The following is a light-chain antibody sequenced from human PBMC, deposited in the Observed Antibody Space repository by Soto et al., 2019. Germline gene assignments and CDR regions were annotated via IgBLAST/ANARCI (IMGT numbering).Light chain of an antibody. Sequence: SYELTQPPSVSVAPGKTARITCGGNNIGSKSGNWYQQKPGQSPVLVIYYDNDRPSGIPERFSGSNAGNTATLTISRVEAGDEADYYCQVWDSSSDHVVFGGGTKLTVL. CDR2: YDN. CDR1: NIGSKS. J-gene: IGLJ2*01. V-gene: IGLV3-21*04. CDR3: QVWDSSSDHVV.